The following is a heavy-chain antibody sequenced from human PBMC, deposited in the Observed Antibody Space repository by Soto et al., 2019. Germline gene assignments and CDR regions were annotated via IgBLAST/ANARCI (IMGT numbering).Heavy chain of an antibody. V-gene: IGHV1-18*01. CDR3: ARATYYDILTGYTEHY. CDR2: ISPYNGVT. J-gene: IGHJ4*02. D-gene: IGHD3-9*01. CDR1: GYTFTSFG. Sequence: ASVKVSCKASGYTFTSFGISWVRQAPGQGLEWMGWISPYNGVTKYAQKLQGRVTMTTDTSTTTAYMELRSLRSDDTAVYYCARATYYDILTGYTEHYWGQGTLVTVSS.